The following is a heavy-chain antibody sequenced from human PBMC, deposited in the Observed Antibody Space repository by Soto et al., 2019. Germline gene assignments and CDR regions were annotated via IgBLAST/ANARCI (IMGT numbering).Heavy chain of an antibody. CDR2: SSYTGNT. D-gene: IGHD6-13*01. Sequence: ASETLSLTCAVHGGSFSGYYWDWIRQPPWKGLQWIGSSSYTGNTYFNPSLRSRVTISVDTSKNQFSLRLTSVTAADTAVYYCARPDSSSWAAPFGSWGQGTLVTVSS. CDR3: ARPDSSSWAAPFGS. CDR1: GGSFSGYY. V-gene: IGHV4-34*01. J-gene: IGHJ4*02.